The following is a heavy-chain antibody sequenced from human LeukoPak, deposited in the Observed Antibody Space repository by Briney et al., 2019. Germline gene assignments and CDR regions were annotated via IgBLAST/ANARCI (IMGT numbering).Heavy chain of an antibody. CDR3: ARAYSGYEEMYYFDY. J-gene: IGHJ4*02. D-gene: IGHD5-12*01. Sequence: ASVKVSCKASGYTFTDYYIHWVRQAPGQGLEWMGIINPSGGSTSYAQKFQGRVTMTRDTSTSTVYMELSSLRSEDTAVYYCARAYSGYEEMYYFDYWGQGTLVTVSS. V-gene: IGHV1-46*01. CDR2: INPSGGST. CDR1: GYTFTDYY.